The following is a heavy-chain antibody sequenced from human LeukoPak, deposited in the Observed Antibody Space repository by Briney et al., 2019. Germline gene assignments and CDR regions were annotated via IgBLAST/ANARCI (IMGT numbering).Heavy chain of an antibody. Sequence: PSETLSLTCTVSGGSISSYYWSWIRQPPGKGLEWIGYIYYSGSTNYNPSLKSRVTISVDTSKNQFSLKQSSVTAADTAVYYCARISDDYYDSSGYFDYWGQGTLVTVSS. V-gene: IGHV4-59*01. CDR2: IYYSGST. CDR1: GGSISSYY. J-gene: IGHJ4*02. D-gene: IGHD3-22*01. CDR3: ARISDDYYDSSGYFDY.